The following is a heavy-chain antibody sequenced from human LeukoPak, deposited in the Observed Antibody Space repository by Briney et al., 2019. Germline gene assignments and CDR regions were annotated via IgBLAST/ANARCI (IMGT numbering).Heavy chain of an antibody. J-gene: IGHJ5*02. CDR3: ARGEGGYCSSTSCYEGILFDP. D-gene: IGHD2-2*01. CDR2: IYHSGST. CDR1: GGSISSGGYS. V-gene: IGHV4-30-2*01. Sequence: SETLSLTCAVSGGSISSGGYSWSWIRQPPGKGLEWIGYIYHSGSTYYNPSLKSRVTISVDRSKNQFSLKLSSVTAADTAVYYCARGEGGYCSSTSCYEGILFDPWGQGTLVTVSS.